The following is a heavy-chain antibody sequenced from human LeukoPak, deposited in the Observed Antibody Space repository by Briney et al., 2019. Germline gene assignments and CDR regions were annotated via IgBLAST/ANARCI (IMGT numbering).Heavy chain of an antibody. J-gene: IGHJ4*02. CDR1: GYTFTGYY. D-gene: IGHD3-22*01. Sequence: ASVKVSCKASGYTFTGYYMHWVRQAPGQGLEWMGRINPNSGGTNYAQKFQGRVTMTRDTSISTAYMELSRLRSDDTAAYYCARVTHYYDSSGYDYWGQGTLVTVSS. CDR3: ARVTHYYDSSGYDY. V-gene: IGHV1-2*06. CDR2: INPNSGGT.